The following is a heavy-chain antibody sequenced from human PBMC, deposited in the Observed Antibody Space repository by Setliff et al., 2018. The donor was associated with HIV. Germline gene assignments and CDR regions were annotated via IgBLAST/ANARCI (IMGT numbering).Heavy chain of an antibody. Sequence: SETLSLTCAVYGGSFSGYYWSWIRQPPGKGLEWIGEINHSGSTNYNPSLKSRVTISVDTSKNQFSLKLSSVTAADTAVYYCARGAIAVAGISYYYYGMDVWG. D-gene: IGHD6-19*01. CDR3: ARGAIAVAGISYYYYGMDV. CDR2: INHSGST. J-gene: IGHJ6*01. V-gene: IGHV4-34*01. CDR1: GGSFSGYY.